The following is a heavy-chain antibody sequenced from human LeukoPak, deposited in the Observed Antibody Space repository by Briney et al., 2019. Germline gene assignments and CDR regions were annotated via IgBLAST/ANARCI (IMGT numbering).Heavy chain of an antibody. V-gene: IGHV1-18*01. CDR1: GGTFSSYA. J-gene: IGHJ3*02. CDR2: ISAYNGNT. CDR3: ARDGVDYGDYGAFDI. D-gene: IGHD4-17*01. Sequence: GASVKVSCKASGGTFSSYAISWVRQAPGQGLEWMGWISAYNGNTNYAQKPQGRVTMTTDTSTSTAYMELRSLSSDDTAVYYCARDGVDYGDYGAFDIWGQGTMVTVSS.